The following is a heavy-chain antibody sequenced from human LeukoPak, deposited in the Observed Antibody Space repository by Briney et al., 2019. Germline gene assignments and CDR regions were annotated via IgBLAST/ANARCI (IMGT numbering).Heavy chain of an antibody. Sequence: VASVKVSCKTSGYTFTTYYIHWVRQAPGQGLEWLGIINPSGGTTTYAQKFQGRVTMTRDTSTSTVYMELNTLRSEDTAVYYCARGSNYYYDVTGDYPRYWGQGTLVTVSS. J-gene: IGHJ4*02. CDR1: GYTFTTYY. CDR3: ARGSNYYYDVTGDYPRY. CDR2: INPSGGTT. V-gene: IGHV1-46*01. D-gene: IGHD3-22*01.